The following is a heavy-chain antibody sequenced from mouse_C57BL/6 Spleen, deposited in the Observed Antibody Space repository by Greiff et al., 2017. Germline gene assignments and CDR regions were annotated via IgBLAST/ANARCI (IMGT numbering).Heavy chain of an antibody. CDR3: ARDSAVVYFDY. J-gene: IGHJ2*01. CDR1: GFTFSDYY. Sequence: EVQRVESEGGLVQPGSSMKLSCTASGFTFSDYYMAWVRQVPEKGLEWVANINYDGSSTYYLDSLKSRFIISRDNAKNILYLQMSSLKSEDTATYYCARDSAVVYFDYWGQGTTLTVSS. CDR2: INYDGSST. V-gene: IGHV5-16*01.